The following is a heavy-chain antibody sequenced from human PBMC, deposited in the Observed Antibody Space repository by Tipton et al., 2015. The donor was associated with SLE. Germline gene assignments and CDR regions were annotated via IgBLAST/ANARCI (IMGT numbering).Heavy chain of an antibody. CDR1: GFTFNSYA. CDR3: ARVGVGATSGEFDY. Sequence: SLRLSCAASGFTFNSYAMHWIRQAPGKGLEYVSAISSNGDYTNHANSVKGRFTISRDNSKNTLYLQMGSLRDEDMAVYYCARVGVGATSGEFDYWGQGTLVTVSS. CDR2: ISSNGDYT. D-gene: IGHD1-26*01. J-gene: IGHJ4*02. V-gene: IGHV3-64*01.